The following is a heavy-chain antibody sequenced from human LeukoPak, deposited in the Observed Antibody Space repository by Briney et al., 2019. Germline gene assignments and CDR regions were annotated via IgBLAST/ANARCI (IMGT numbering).Heavy chain of an antibody. CDR2: IRSKAYGGTT. V-gene: IGHV3-49*03. Sequence: GESLKISCTASGFTFGDYAMSWFRQAPGKGLEWVGFIRSKAYGGTTEYAASVKGRFTSSRDDSKSIAYLQMNSLKTEDTAVYYCTRDYHIHDAFDIWGQGTMVTVPS. CDR3: TRDYHIHDAFDI. D-gene: IGHD1-14*01. J-gene: IGHJ3*02. CDR1: GFTFGDYA.